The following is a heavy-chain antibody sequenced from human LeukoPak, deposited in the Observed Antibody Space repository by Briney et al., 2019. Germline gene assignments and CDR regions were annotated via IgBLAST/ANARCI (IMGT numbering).Heavy chain of an antibody. Sequence: GASVKVSCKASGYTSTSYYMHWVRQAPGQGLEWMGIINPSGGSTSYAQKFQGRVTMTRDTSTSTVYMELSSLRSEDTAVYYCARDRGTMVRGVIMPNGDFDYWGQGTLVTVSS. V-gene: IGHV1-46*01. D-gene: IGHD3-10*01. CDR3: ARDRGTMVRGVIMPNGDFDY. CDR2: INPSGGST. J-gene: IGHJ4*02. CDR1: GYTSTSYY.